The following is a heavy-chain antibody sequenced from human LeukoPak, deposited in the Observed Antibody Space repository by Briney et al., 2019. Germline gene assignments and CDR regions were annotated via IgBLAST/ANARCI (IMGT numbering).Heavy chain of an antibody. CDR3: ARGSEAPKY. D-gene: IGHD1-14*01. V-gene: IGHV4-59*01. Sequence: SETLSLTCTVSGGSISSYYWSWIRQPPGKGLEWIGYIYYSGSTNYNPSLKSRVTISVDTSKNQFSLKLSSVTAADTAVYYCARGSEAPKYWGQGTLVTVSS. J-gene: IGHJ4*02. CDR2: IYYSGST. CDR1: GGSISSYY.